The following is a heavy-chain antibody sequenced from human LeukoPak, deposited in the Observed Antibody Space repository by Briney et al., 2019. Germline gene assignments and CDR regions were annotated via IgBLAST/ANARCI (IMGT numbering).Heavy chain of an antibody. CDR2: IKQDGSEK. V-gene: IGHV3-7*01. D-gene: IGHD3-22*01. CDR1: GFTFSSSW. Sequence: GGSLRLSCAASGFTFSSSWMSWVRQAPGKGLEWVANIKQDGSEKYYVDSVKGRFTISRDNAKNSLYLQMNSLRAEDTAVYYCARVFDYDSSGYYYDPHFDYWGQGTLVTVSS. CDR3: ARVFDYDSSGYYYDPHFDY. J-gene: IGHJ4*02.